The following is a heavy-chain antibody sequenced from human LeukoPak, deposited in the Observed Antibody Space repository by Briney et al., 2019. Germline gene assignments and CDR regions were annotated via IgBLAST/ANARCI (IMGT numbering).Heavy chain of an antibody. CDR1: GGSFSGNY. J-gene: IGHJ4*02. V-gene: IGHV4-34*01. CDR2: INDRGNS. Sequence: SETLSLTCAVYGGSFSGNYWIWIRQPPGKGLEWIGEINDRGNSNYNPSLKSRVTMSVDTSKKQISLKMSSVTAADMATYYCARKAEGPTSNYFDYWGQGTLVTVSS. CDR3: ARKAEGPTSNYFDY.